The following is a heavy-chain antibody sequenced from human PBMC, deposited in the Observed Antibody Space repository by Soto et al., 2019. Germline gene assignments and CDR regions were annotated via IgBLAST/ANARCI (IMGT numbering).Heavy chain of an antibody. D-gene: IGHD3-16*02. CDR1: GFTFSSYA. Sequence: EVQLLESGGGLVQPGGSLRLSCAASGFTFSSYAMSWVRQAPGKGLEWVSAISGRGGNTYYADSVKGRFTISRDNSKNTLYLQMNSLRAEDTAVYYCAKEGGSYRGGSLDYWGQGTLVTVSS. J-gene: IGHJ4*02. V-gene: IGHV3-23*01. CDR2: ISGRGGNT. CDR3: AKEGGSYRGGSLDY.